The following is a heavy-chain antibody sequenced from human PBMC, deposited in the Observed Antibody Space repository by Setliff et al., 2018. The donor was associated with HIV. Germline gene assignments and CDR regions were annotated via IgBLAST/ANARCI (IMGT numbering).Heavy chain of an antibody. CDR3: AREANASGSLTAYWYFDL. CDR1: GGSISSGDYY. CDR2: IYNSGST. Sequence: SETLSLTCTVSGGSISSGDYYWTWIRQPPGKGLEWIGYIYNSGSTYYEPSLRGCVTISIDRSKNQFSLKLNSVTAADTAVYYCAREANASGSLTAYWYFDLWGRGTLVTVSS. V-gene: IGHV4-30-4*08. D-gene: IGHD3-10*01. J-gene: IGHJ2*01.